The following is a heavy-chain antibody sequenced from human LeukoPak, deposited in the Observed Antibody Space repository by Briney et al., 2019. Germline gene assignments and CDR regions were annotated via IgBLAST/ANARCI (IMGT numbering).Heavy chain of an antibody. J-gene: IGHJ4*02. CDR2: ISGSGGST. Sequence: VGSLRLSCAASGFTFSSYAMSWVRQAPGKGLEWVSAISGSGGSTYYADSVKGRFTISRDNSKNTLYLQMNSLRAEDTAVYYCAKDTYYYDSSGYSSWGQGTLVTVPS. V-gene: IGHV3-23*01. D-gene: IGHD3-22*01. CDR3: AKDTYYYDSSGYSS. CDR1: GFTFSSYA.